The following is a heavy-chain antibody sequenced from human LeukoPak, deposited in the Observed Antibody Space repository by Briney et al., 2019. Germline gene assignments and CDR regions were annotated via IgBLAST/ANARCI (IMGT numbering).Heavy chain of an antibody. Sequence: SETLSLTCTVSGGSISSSSYYWGWIRQPPGKGLEWIGSIYYSGSTYYNPSLKSRVTISVDTSKNQFSLKLSSVTAADTAVYYCARTPPRGYYDSSDEPADFDYWGQGTLVTVSS. CDR3: ARTPPRGYYDSSDEPADFDY. D-gene: IGHD3-22*01. CDR2: IYYSGST. CDR1: GGSISSSSYY. V-gene: IGHV4-39*07. J-gene: IGHJ4*02.